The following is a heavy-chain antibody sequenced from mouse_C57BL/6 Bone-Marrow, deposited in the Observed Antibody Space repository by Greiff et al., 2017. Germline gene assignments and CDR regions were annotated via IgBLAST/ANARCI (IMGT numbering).Heavy chain of an antibody. CDR2: IWSGGST. CDR1: GFSLTSYG. Sequence: VKLVESGPGLVQPSQSLSITCTVSGFSLTSYGVHWVRQSPGKGLEWLGVIWSGGSTDYNAAFISRLSISKDNSKSQVFFKMNSLQADDTAIYYCARSTTVVANYFDYWGQGTTLTVSS. CDR3: ARSTTVVANYFDY. V-gene: IGHV2-2*01. J-gene: IGHJ2*01. D-gene: IGHD1-1*01.